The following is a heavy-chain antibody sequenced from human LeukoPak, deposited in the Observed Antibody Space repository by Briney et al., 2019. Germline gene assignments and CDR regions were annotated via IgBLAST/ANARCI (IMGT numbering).Heavy chain of an antibody. CDR2: IYTSGST. V-gene: IGHV4-4*07. D-gene: IGHD2/OR15-2a*01. CDR3: ARVIRIYYYMDV. CDR1: GGSISSYY. Sequence: SETLPLTCTVSGGSISSYYWSWIQQPAGKGLEWIGRIYTSGSTNYNPSLKSRVTMSVDTSKNQFSLKLSSVTAADTAVHYCARVIRIYYYMDVWGKGTTVTVSS. J-gene: IGHJ6*03.